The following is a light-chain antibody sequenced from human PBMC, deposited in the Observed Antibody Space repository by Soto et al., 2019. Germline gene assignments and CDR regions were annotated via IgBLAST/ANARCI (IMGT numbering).Light chain of an antibody. J-gene: IGKJ1*01. Sequence: DVQMTQSPSTLSASVGDRVTITCRASQSINNLLAWYQQKPGKAPKFLIYDVSTLESGVPSRFSGSGSGTEFTLTISSLQPEDFATYYCQEYNSWRGEWTFGQGTKVDIK. V-gene: IGKV1-5*01. CDR1: QSINNL. CDR2: DVS. CDR3: QEYNSWRGEWT.